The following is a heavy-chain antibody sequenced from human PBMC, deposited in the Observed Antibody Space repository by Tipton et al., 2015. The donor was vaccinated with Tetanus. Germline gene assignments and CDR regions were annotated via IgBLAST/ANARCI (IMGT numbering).Heavy chain of an antibody. CDR2: INHSGST. Sequence: TLSLTCAVYGGSFSGYYWSWIRQPPGKGLEWIGEINHSGSTNYNPSLKSRVTISVDTSKNQFSLKLSSVTAADTAVYYCARDLYSNGYYYNGMDVWGQGTTVTVSS. CDR1: GGSFSGYY. J-gene: IGHJ6*02. CDR3: ARDLYSNGYYYNGMDV. D-gene: IGHD4-11*01. V-gene: IGHV4-34*01.